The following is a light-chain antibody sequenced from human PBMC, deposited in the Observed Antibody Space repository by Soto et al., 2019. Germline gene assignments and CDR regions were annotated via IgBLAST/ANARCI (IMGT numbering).Light chain of an antibody. CDR3: QHYNSYAEA. V-gene: IGKV1-5*03. CDR2: KAS. Sequence: DIQMTQSPSTLSGSVGDRVTITCRASQTISSWLAWYQQKPGKAPKLLIYKASTLKSGVPSRFSGSGSGTEFTLTISSLQPDDFATYYCQHYNSYAEACGQGTKEELK. J-gene: IGKJ1*01. CDR1: QTISSW.